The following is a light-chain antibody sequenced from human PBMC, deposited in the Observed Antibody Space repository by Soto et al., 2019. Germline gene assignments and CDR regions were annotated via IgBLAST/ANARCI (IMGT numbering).Light chain of an antibody. V-gene: IGKV1-13*02. J-gene: IGKJ4*01. CDR2: DAS. CDR3: QQFNSYPPLT. Sequence: AIQLTQSPSSLSASVGDRVTITCRASQGISSALAWYQQKPGKAPKLLIYDASSLESGVPSRFSGSGSGTVFTLTISSLQPEDFATYYCQQFNSYPPLTFGGGTKVEIK. CDR1: QGISSA.